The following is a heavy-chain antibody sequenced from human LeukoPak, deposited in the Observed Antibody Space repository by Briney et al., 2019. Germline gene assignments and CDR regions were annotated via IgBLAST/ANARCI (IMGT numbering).Heavy chain of an antibody. V-gene: IGHV3-33*01. Sequence: PGRSLRLSCAASGFTFSSYGIHWVRQAPGKGLEWVAVIWYDGSNKYYADSVKGRFTISRDNSKNTLYLQMNSLRAEDTAVYYCARGRYDWNDVGYFDYWGQGTLVSVSS. CDR3: ARGRYDWNDVGYFDY. CDR1: GFTFSSYG. D-gene: IGHD1-1*01. J-gene: IGHJ4*02. CDR2: IWYDGSNK.